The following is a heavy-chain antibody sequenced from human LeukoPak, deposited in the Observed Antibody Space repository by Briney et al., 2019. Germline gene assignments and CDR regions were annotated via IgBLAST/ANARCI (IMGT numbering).Heavy chain of an antibody. CDR3: ARGRRDTAMIIYYYYYYMDV. D-gene: IGHD5-18*01. J-gene: IGHJ6*03. CDR2: IYYSGST. CDR1: GGSISIYY. Sequence: SETLSLTCTVSGGSISIYYWSWIRQPPGKGLEWIGNIYYSGSTNYNPSLKSRVTISVDTSKNQFSLKLSSVTAADTAVYYCARGRRDTAMIIYYYYYYMDVWGKGTTVTISS. V-gene: IGHV4-59*01.